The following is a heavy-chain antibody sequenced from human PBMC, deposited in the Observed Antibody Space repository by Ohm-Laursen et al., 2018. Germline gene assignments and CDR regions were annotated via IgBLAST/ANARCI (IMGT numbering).Heavy chain of an antibody. V-gene: IGHV3-23*01. D-gene: IGHD3-3*01. Sequence: SLRLSCAASGFTFSAMSWVRQAPGKGLEWVSTIRGSGGSTYYADSVKGRFTISRDNSKNTLYLQMNSLRAEDTAVYYCAKGSGITIFGARTDYWGQGTLVTVSS. CDR2: IRGSGGST. J-gene: IGHJ4*02. CDR3: AKGSGITIFGARTDY. CDR1: GFTFSA.